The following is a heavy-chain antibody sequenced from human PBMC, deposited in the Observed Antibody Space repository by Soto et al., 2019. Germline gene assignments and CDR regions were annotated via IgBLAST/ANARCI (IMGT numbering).Heavy chain of an antibody. CDR3: ARGPGGPDGPGDY. Sequence: ASVRVSCKASGYTLTSYAMHWVRQAPGQRLEWMGWINAGNGNTKYSQKFQGRVTITRDTSASTAYMELSSLRSEDTAVYYCARGPGGPDGPGDYWGQGTLVTVSS. D-gene: IGHD2-15*01. J-gene: IGHJ4*02. CDR1: GYTLTSYA. CDR2: INAGNGNT. V-gene: IGHV1-3*01.